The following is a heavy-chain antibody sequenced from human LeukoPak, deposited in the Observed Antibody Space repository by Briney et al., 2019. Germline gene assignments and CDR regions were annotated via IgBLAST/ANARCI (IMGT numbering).Heavy chain of an antibody. Sequence: GASVKVSCKASGYTFTGYYIHWVRQAPGQGIEWMGWINPNSGGTNFAQKFQGWVTLTRDTSISTAYMELSRLKSDDTAVYYCARGRAYGSESYYPHDAVDIWGQGTMVTVSS. J-gene: IGHJ3*02. D-gene: IGHD3-10*01. CDR2: INPNSGGT. V-gene: IGHV1-2*04. CDR1: GYTFTGYY. CDR3: ARGRAYGSESYYPHDAVDI.